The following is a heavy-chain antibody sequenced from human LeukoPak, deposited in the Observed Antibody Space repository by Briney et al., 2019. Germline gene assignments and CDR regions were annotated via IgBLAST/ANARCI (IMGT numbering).Heavy chain of an antibody. Sequence: PGGSLRLSCAASGFTFSDYYVSWIRQAPGKGLEWVSYISSSGSTIYYADSVKGRFTISRDNAKNSLYLQMNSLRAEDTAVYYCAKETPFRLGELTHFDYWGQGTLVTVSS. V-gene: IGHV3-11*01. D-gene: IGHD3-16*01. J-gene: IGHJ4*02. CDR3: AKETPFRLGELTHFDY. CDR1: GFTFSDYY. CDR2: ISSSGSTI.